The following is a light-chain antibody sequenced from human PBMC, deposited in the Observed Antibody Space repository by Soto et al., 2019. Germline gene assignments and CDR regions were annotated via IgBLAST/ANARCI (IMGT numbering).Light chain of an antibody. CDR2: DVS. CDR3: SSYTSSSPYV. V-gene: IGLV2-14*01. J-gene: IGLJ1*01. CDR1: SSDVGSYNY. Sequence: QSALTQPASVSGSPGQSITISCTGTSSDVGSYNYVSWYQQHPGKAPKLMIYDVSDRPSGVSNRFSGSKSGNTASLTISGLQAEDEADYYCSSYTSSSPYVFGTGTKVTAL.